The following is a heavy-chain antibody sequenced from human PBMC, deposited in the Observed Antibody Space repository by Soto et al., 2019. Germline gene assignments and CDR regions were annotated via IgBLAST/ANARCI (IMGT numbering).Heavy chain of an antibody. CDR3: ARHQIAVADTRVDP. D-gene: IGHD6-19*01. J-gene: IGHJ5*02. V-gene: IGHV3-15*01. CDR2: IISRNGGGTT. CDR1: GLNFNDAW. Sequence: GGSLRLSCVVSGLNFNDAWMSWVRQAPGKGLEWVGRIISRNGGGTTDYAAPVKGRFAISRDDSRNTVYLQMNSLKTEDTAVYYCARHQIAVADTRVDPWGQGTLVTVSS.